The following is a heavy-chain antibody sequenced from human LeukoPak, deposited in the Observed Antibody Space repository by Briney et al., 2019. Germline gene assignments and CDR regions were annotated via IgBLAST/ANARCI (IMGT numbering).Heavy chain of an antibody. J-gene: IGHJ6*03. Sequence: ASVKVSCKASGYTFTGYYMHWVRQAPGQGLEWMGWINPNSGGTNYAQKFQGRVTMTRDTSISTAYMELSRLRSDDTAVYYCASGVVVVPAAIHYYYYMDVWGKGTTVTVSS. CDR3: ASGVVVVPAAIHYYYYMDV. V-gene: IGHV1-2*02. D-gene: IGHD2-2*02. CDR2: INPNSGGT. CDR1: GYTFTGYY.